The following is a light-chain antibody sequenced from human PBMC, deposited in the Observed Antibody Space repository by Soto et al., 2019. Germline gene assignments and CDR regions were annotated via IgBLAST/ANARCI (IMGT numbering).Light chain of an antibody. CDR1: QSLTNNY. Sequence: EIVLTQSPGTLSLSPGERATLSCRASQSLTNNYFAWYQQKPGGALRILIDGASTRDTGIPDRFSGSGSGTDFTLPINSLQPEDFSTYYCQQSYSTPITFGQGTRLEIK. J-gene: IGKJ5*01. CDR2: GAS. V-gene: IGKV3-20*01. CDR3: QQSYSTPIT.